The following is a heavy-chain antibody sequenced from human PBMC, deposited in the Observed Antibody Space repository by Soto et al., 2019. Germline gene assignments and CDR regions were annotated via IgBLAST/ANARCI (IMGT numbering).Heavy chain of an antibody. CDR1: GFSLSTSGVG. D-gene: IGHD3-16*01. CDR3: APQSGSYAANKWFDP. Sequence: SGPTLVNPTQTLTLTCTFSGFSLSTSGVGVGWIRQPPGKALEWLALIYWNDDKRYSPSLKSRLTITKDTSKNQVVLTMTHMDPVDTDTYYCAPQSGSYAANKWFDPWGQGPLATASS. V-gene: IGHV2-5*01. J-gene: IGHJ5*02. CDR2: IYWNDDK.